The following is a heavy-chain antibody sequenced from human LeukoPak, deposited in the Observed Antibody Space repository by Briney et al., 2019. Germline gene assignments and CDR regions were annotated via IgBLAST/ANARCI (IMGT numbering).Heavy chain of an antibody. CDR3: AREYIVVVVAATGFDP. D-gene: IGHD2-15*01. CDR1: GYTFTSYY. J-gene: IGHJ5*02. V-gene: IGHV1-46*01. CDR2: INPSGGST. Sequence: ASVTVSYKASGYTFTSYYMHWVRQAPGQGLEWMGIINPSGGSTSYAQKFQGRVTMTRDTSTSTVYMELSSLRSEDTAVYYCAREYIVVVVAATGFDPWGQGTLVTVSS.